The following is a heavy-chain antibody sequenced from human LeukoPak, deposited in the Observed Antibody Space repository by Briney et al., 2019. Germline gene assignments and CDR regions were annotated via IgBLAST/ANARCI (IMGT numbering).Heavy chain of an antibody. CDR3: ARVGDATAFDI. CDR1: GFTFSSYS. V-gene: IGHV3-64*02. Sequence: GGSLRLSCAASGFTFSSYSIYWVRQAPGKGLEHVSAISGDGETTFYADSVKGRFTISRDNSKNTLYLQMGSLRTEDMAVYYCARVGDATAFDIWGQGTMVTVSS. CDR2: ISGDGETT. D-gene: IGHD1-26*01. J-gene: IGHJ3*02.